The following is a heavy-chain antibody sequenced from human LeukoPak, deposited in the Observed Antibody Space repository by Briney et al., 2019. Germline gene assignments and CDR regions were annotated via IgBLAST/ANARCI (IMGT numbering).Heavy chain of an antibody. CDR3: ARDSSHYLGSSDY. Sequence: PGGSLRLSGVVSGFSFGSYPMSWVRQAPGKGLEWVSVISETGGVTHYADSMKGRFTISRDNIKNTLNLQMNSLRAEDTAIYYCARDSSHYLGSSDYWGQGTLVTVSS. V-gene: IGHV3-23*01. D-gene: IGHD6-6*01. J-gene: IGHJ4*02. CDR1: GFSFGSYP. CDR2: ISETGGVT.